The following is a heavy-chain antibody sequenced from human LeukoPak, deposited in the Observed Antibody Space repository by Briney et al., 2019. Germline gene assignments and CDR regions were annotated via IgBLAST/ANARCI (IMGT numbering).Heavy chain of an antibody. CDR3: ARDRGNWFDP. J-gene: IGHJ5*02. Sequence: GGSLRLSCAASGFTFSSYAMHWVRQAPGKGLEWVAGISYDGSNKYYADSVKGRFTISRDNSKNTLYLQMNSLRAEDTAVYYCARDRGNWFDPWGQGTLVTVSS. D-gene: IGHD3-16*01. V-gene: IGHV3-30-3*01. CDR1: GFTFSSYA. CDR2: ISYDGSNK.